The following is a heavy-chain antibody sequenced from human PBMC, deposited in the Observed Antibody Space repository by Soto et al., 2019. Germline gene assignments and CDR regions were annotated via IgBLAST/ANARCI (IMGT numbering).Heavy chain of an antibody. V-gene: IGHV3-9*01. CDR3: ARSWSGSTSGRVDV. CDR2: ISWDGYSI. CDR1: GFTFEDYV. Sequence: EVQLVESVGGLVQPGRSLRLSCVGSGFTFEDYVMHWVRQVPGKGLEWVSHISWDGYSIGYAGSVRGRFTISRDNAKNSLFLQMNSLRPEDTALYYCARSWSGSTSGRVDVWGQGATVTVSS. J-gene: IGHJ6*02. D-gene: IGHD3-3*01.